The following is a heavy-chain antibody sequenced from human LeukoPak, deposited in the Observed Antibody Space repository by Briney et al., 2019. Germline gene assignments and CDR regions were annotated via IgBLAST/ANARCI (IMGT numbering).Heavy chain of an antibody. V-gene: IGHV4-31*01. J-gene: IGHJ4*02. CDR1: GGSISSGGYY. Sequence: PSETLSLTCTVSGGSISSGGYYWSWIRQHPGKGLEWIGYIYYSGSTYYNPSLKSPVTISVDTSKNQFSLKLSSVTAADTAVYYCARDRHGYFDYWGQGTLVTVSS. CDR3: ARDRHGYFDY. CDR2: IYYSGST.